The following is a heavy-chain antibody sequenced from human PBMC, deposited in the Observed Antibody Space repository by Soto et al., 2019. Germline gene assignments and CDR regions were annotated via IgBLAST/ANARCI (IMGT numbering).Heavy chain of an antibody. Sequence: QVQLQESGPGLVKPSETLSLTCTVSGGSVSSGSYYWSWIREPPVKGLEWIVFIFYTGSTNYNPSLKSRVTISVDSSKNQFSLKLSSVTAADTAVYYCARGIEGWYQGRYYYGMDVWGQGTTVTVSS. CDR3: ARGIEGWYQGRYYYGMDV. D-gene: IGHD6-19*01. CDR1: GGSVSSGSYY. J-gene: IGHJ6*02. V-gene: IGHV4-61*01. CDR2: IFYTGST.